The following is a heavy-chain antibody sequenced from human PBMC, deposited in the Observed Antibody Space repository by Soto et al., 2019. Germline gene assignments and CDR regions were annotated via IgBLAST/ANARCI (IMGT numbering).Heavy chain of an antibody. Sequence: QVQLPESGPGLVKPSGTLSLTCAVSGGSISISNWWTWVRQSPGKGLEWIGEIDHSGSTNYNPSPKSRLNISVDKSKNQFSLNVTSVTAADTAVYYCARESGSDHLGDYWGQGTLVTVSS. CDR2: IDHSGST. V-gene: IGHV4-4*02. CDR1: GGSISISNW. J-gene: IGHJ4*02. CDR3: ARESGSDHLGDY. D-gene: IGHD1-26*01.